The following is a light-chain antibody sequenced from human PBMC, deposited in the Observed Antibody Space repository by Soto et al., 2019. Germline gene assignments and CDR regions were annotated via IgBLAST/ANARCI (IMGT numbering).Light chain of an antibody. V-gene: IGKV1-5*01. Sequence: DIQMTQSPSTLSASVGDGVTITCRASQNISVWLAWYPQRPGKAPKFLIYDASSLETGVPSRFSGSGAGIEFNLTIRSLHPYDFASYYCQYYYSSSPAFCQGTKLEIK. CDR3: QYYYSSSPA. CDR1: QNISVW. CDR2: DAS. J-gene: IGKJ2*01.